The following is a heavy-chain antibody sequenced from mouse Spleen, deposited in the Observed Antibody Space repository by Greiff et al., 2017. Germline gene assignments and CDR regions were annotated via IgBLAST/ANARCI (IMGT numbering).Heavy chain of an antibody. CDR3: ARGDH. CDR2: IYPGSGNT. Sequence: VQRVESGAELVRPGASVKLSCKASGYTFTDYYINWVKQRPGQGLEWIARIYPGSGNTYYNEKFKGKATLTAEKSSSTAYMQLSSLTSEDSAVYFCARGDHWGQGTTLTVSS. V-gene: IGHV1-76*01. J-gene: IGHJ2*01. CDR1: GYTFTDYY.